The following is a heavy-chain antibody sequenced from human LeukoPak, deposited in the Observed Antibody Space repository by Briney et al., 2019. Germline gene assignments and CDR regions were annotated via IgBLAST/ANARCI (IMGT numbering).Heavy chain of an antibody. CDR1: GYTFTGYY. CDR3: AREVDSGSYYSFDY. Sequence: ASVKVSCKASGYTFTGYYMHWVRQAPGQGLEWMGRINPNSGGANYAQKFQGRVTMTRDTSISTAYMELSRLRSDDTAVYYCAREVDSGSYYSFDYWGQGTLVTVSS. D-gene: IGHD1-26*01. V-gene: IGHV1-2*06. CDR2: INPNSGGA. J-gene: IGHJ4*02.